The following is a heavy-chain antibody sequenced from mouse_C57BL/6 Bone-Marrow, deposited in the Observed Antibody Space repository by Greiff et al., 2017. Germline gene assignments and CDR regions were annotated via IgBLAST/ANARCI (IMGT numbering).Heavy chain of an antibody. CDR3: AREGYYYGSYYFDY. CDR2: IYPRSGNT. CDR1: GYTFTSYG. D-gene: IGHD1-1*01. V-gene: IGHV1-81*01. Sequence: QVQLQQSGAELARPGASVKLSCKASGYTFTSYGISWVKQRTGQGLEWIGEIYPRSGNTYYNEKFKGKATLTADKSSSTAYMELRSLTSEDSAVYFCAREGYYYGSYYFDYWGQGTTLTVSS. J-gene: IGHJ2*01.